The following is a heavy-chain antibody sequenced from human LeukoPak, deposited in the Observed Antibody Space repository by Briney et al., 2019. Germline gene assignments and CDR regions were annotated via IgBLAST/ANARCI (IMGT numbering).Heavy chain of an antibody. V-gene: IGHV3-7*01. J-gene: IGHJ4*02. CDR1: GFILSGYW. Sequence: GGSLRLSCAASGFILSGYWMTWVRQAPGKGLEWVARLHADGVEQNYVDSVTGRFTMSRDNAKNSLDLQMNSLRVEDTAVYYCARGGYSFDYLGQGTLVVVST. CDR3: ARGGYSFDY. CDR2: LHADGVEQ. D-gene: IGHD5-18*01.